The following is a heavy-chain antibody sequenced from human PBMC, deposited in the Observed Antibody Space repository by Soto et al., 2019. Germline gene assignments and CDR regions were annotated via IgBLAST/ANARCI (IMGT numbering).Heavy chain of an antibody. Sequence: GGSLRLSCAASGFTFSSHSMNWVRQAPGKGLEWVSYISSSSSSIYYADSVKGRFTISRDNAKNALYLQMNSLRAEDTAVYYCARPVAGAETDYWGQGTLVTVSS. CDR2: ISSSSSSI. CDR1: GFTFSSHS. CDR3: ARPVAGAETDY. D-gene: IGHD6-19*01. J-gene: IGHJ4*02. V-gene: IGHV3-48*01.